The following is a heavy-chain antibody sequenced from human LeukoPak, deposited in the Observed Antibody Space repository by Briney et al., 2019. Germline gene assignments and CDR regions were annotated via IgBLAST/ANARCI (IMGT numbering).Heavy chain of an antibody. V-gene: IGHV1-46*01. CDR1: GYTFTSYY. D-gene: IGHD5-18*01. CDR3: ARVGTTMVTYGPLVY. J-gene: IGHJ4*02. CDR2: INPSGGST. Sequence: ASVKVSCKASGYTFTSYYMHWVRQAPGQGLEWMGIINPSGGSTSYAQKFQGGVTMTRDTSTSTVYMELSSLRSEDTAVYYCARVGTTMVTYGPLVYWGQGTLVTVSS.